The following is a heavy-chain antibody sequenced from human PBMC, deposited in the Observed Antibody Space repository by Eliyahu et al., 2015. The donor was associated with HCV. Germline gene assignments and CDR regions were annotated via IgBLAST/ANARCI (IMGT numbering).Heavy chain of an antibody. V-gene: IGHV1-18*01. CDR2: ISTHNGNT. CDR1: GYTFTTYA. J-gene: IGHJ4*02. D-gene: IGHD3-10*01. Sequence: QVQLVQSGGEVKKPGASVKVSCKTSGYTFTTYAVSWVRQAPGQGLEWLGWISTHNGNTHYAQTLQDRVTMTTDTSTSTVYMELRSLRSDDTAFYYCARGNYGDYWGQGTLVTASS. CDR3: ARGNYGDY.